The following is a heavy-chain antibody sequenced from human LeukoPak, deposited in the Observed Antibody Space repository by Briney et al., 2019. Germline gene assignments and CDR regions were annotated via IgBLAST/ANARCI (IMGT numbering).Heavy chain of an antibody. CDR3: ARAAYDFWSGYLSYYFTT. V-gene: IGHV3-53*01. CDR1: GFTVSSNY. CDR2: IYSGGST. D-gene: IGHD3-3*01. J-gene: IGHJ4*02. Sequence: NPGGSLRLSCAASGFTVSSNYMSWVRQAPGKGLEWVSVIYSGGSTYYADSVKGRFTISRDNSKNTLHLQMNSLRAEDTAVYYCARAAYDFWSGYLSYYFTTGAREPWSPSPQ.